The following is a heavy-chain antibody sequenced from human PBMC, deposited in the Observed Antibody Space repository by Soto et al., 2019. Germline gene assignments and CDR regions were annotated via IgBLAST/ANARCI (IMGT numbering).Heavy chain of an antibody. V-gene: IGHV3-30*18. CDR1: GFTFSNFG. J-gene: IGHJ6*02. CDR2: TSFDGNKN. Sequence: QVQLVESGGGVVQPGRSLRLSCVDSGFTFSNFGMHWVRQAPGKGLEWVALTSFDGNKNYYADSGKGRFTLSRDNSKNTLYLQMNKLRAENTALYFCANNENEYSGSGTYYVHYGRDVGGQGTTVSGSS. CDR3: ANNENEYSGSGTYYVHYGRDV. D-gene: IGHD3-10*01.